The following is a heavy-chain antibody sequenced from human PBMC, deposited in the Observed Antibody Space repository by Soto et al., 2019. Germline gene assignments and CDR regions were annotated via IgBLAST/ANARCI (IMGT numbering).Heavy chain of an antibody. CDR1: GGSFSGYY. Sequence: SETLSLTCAVYGGSFSGYYWSWIRQPPGKGLEWIGEINHSGISYYNPSLRSRVTISVDTSKNQFSLTLSSVTAADTAVYYCARDRIMLTFGGGSGEWGIDSWGQGTLVTVSS. CDR2: INHSGIS. J-gene: IGHJ4*02. V-gene: IGHV4-34*09. CDR3: ARDRIMLTFGGGSGEWGIDS. D-gene: IGHD3-16*01.